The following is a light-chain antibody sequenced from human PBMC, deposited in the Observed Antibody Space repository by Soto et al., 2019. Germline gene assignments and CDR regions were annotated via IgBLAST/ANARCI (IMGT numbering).Light chain of an antibody. CDR3: QHYGTSLWT. CDR2: GAS. CDR1: QSVSSSF. Sequence: EIMLTQSPGTLSLSPGERATLSCRASQSVSSSFLAWYQQKPGQAPRLLIYGASISATGIPDRFSGSGSGTDFTLTISRLEPEDFAMDLCQHYGTSLWTFGQGTKVEIK. V-gene: IGKV3-20*01. J-gene: IGKJ1*01.